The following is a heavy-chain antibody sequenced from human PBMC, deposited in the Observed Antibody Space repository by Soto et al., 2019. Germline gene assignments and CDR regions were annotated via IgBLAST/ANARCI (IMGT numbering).Heavy chain of an antibody. J-gene: IGHJ5*02. CDR3: ARVVPGAEAWFGP. CDR1: GYTLSNYG. D-gene: IGHD2-2*01. CDR2: ISLYSDGT. V-gene: IGHV1-18*01. Sequence: GASVKVSCKTSGYTLSNYGITWVRQAPGQPLEWLGWISLYSDGTNYAQKFQGRVSMTTDTSTTTAYMELRSLRSDDTAVYYYARVVPGAEAWFGPWGQGTLVTVSS.